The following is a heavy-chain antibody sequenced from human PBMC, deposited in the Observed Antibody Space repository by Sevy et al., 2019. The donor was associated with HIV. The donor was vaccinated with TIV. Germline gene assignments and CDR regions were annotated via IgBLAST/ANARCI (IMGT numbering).Heavy chain of an antibody. CDR1: GFTFSSYA. V-gene: IGHV3-23*01. J-gene: IGHJ3*02. CDR3: ARLRNYYGSGSLNAFDI. Sequence: GGSLRLSCAASGFTFSSYAMSWVRQAPGKGLEWVSGISGSGGSTYYADSVKGQFTISRDNAKNTLYLHMNSLRAEDTAVYYCARLRNYYGSGSLNAFDIWGQGTMVTVSS. CDR2: ISGSGGST. D-gene: IGHD3-10*01.